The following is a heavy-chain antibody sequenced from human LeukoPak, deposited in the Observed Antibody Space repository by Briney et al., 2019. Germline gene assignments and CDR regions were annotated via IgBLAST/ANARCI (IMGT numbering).Heavy chain of an antibody. CDR2: IIPIFGTA. CDR1: GGTFSSYA. CDR3: ARAPGRYDYYMDV. D-gene: IGHD2-2*01. J-gene: IGHJ6*03. V-gene: IGHV1-69*05. Sequence: GSSVKVSCKASGGTFSSYAISWVRQAPGQGLEWMGGIIPIFGTANYAQKFQGRVTITTDESTSTAHMELSSLRSEDTAVYYCARAPGRYDYYMDVWGKGTTVTVSS.